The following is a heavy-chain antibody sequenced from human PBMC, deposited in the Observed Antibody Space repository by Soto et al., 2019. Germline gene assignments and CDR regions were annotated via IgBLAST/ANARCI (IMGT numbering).Heavy chain of an antibody. CDR1: GFSFSSYG. CDR2: ISYDGTDE. Sequence: QVQLVESGGGVVQPGRSLRLSCAASGFSFSSYGMHWVRQAPGKGLEWVAMISYDGTDEYYADSVKGRFTISRDNSKNAVYLQMNSLRAEDTAVYYCAKQVSDWNAHFDYWGQGTLVTVSS. D-gene: IGHD1-1*01. J-gene: IGHJ4*02. V-gene: IGHV3-30*18. CDR3: AKQVSDWNAHFDY.